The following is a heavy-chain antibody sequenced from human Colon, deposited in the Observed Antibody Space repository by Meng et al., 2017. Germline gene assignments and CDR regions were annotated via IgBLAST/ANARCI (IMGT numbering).Heavy chain of an antibody. V-gene: IGHV4-4*01. CDR1: RGYISSGNC. J-gene: IGHJ4*02. CDR3: ARSLRVQYSYFFDF. CDR2: IYNSGST. Sequence: VSRGYISSGNCWTWVRQAPGKGLEWVGEIYNSGSTNYNPSLESRVTISVDAPNNKFSLKVKSVTDAGTAVYCCARSLRVQYSYFFDFWGQGTLVTVSS. D-gene: IGHD2/OR15-2a*01.